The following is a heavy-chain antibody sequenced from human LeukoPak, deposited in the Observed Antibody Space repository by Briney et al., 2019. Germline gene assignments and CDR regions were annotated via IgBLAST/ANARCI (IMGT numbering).Heavy chain of an antibody. CDR3: ARVNDNSDAFDI. D-gene: IGHD1-1*01. Sequence: QSGGSLRLSCAASGFTFSSYAMHWVRQAPGKGLEWVAVISYDGSSKYYADSVKGRFTISRDNSKNTLYLQMNSLRAEDTAVYYCARVNDNSDAFDIWGQGTMVTVSS. CDR1: GFTFSSYA. CDR2: ISYDGSSK. J-gene: IGHJ3*02. V-gene: IGHV3-30-3*01.